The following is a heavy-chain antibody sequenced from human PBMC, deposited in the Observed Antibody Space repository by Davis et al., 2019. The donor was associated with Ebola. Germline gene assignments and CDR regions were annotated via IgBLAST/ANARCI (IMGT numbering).Heavy chain of an antibody. D-gene: IGHD6-13*01. CDR1: GFTFSSYG. V-gene: IGHV3-33*01. CDR2: IWYDGSNK. J-gene: IGHJ4*02. Sequence: GESLKISCAASGFTFSSYGMHWVRQAPGKGLEWVAVIWYDGSNKYYADSVKGRFTISRDNSKNTLYLQMNSLRAEDTAVYYCARVPYIAAAAIDYWGQGTLVTVSS. CDR3: ARVPYIAAAAIDY.